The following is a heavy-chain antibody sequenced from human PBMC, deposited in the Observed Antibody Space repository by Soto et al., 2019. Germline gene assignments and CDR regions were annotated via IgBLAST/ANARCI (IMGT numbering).Heavy chain of an antibody. Sequence: EVQLVESGGGLVKPGGSLRLSCAASGFTFSSYSMNWVRQAPGKGLEWVSSISSSSSYIYYANSLKGRFTISRDNAKNSLYLQMNSLRAEDTAVYYCARGRGAAGTDSVQYYGMDVWGQGTTVTFSS. CDR3: ARGRGAAGTDSVQYYGMDV. V-gene: IGHV3-21*01. CDR2: ISSSSSYI. D-gene: IGHD6-13*01. J-gene: IGHJ6*02. CDR1: GFTFSSYS.